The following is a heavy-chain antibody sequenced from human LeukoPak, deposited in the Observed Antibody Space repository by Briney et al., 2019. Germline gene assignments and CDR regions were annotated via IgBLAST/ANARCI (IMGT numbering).Heavy chain of an antibody. CDR3: TRQNCTGGSCSYVDC. J-gene: IGHJ4*02. CDR2: IRTKTRNYAA. CDR1: GFTFSDPY. V-gene: IGHV3-73*01. D-gene: IGHD2-8*02. Sequence: GGSLRLSCAASGFTFSDPYMHWVRQASGKGLEWVGLIRTKTRNYAATYAESVKGRFTTSRDDSKNTAYLQMNSLKMEDTAVYYCTRQNCTGGSCSYVDCWGQGTLVTVSS.